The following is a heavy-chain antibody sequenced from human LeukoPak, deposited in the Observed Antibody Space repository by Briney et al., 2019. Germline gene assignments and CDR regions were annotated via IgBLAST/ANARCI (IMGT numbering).Heavy chain of an antibody. CDR2: IHHSGST. CDR3: ARARRPYSGSYYVDY. V-gene: IGHV4-38-2*02. J-gene: IGHJ4*02. D-gene: IGHD1-26*01. CDR1: GYSISSGYY. Sequence: NPSETLSLTCIVSGYSISSGYYWGWIRQPPGKGLEWIGNIHHSGSTYNNPSLKSRVTISVDKSKNQFSLKLSSVTAADTAVYYCARARRPYSGSYYVDYWGQGTLVTVSS.